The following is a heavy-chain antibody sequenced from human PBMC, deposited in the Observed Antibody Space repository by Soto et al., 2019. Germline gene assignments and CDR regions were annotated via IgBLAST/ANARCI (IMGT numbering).Heavy chain of an antibody. CDR1: GFTFSSYG. Sequence: QVRLVESGGGVVQPGRSLRLSCAASGFTFSSYGMHWVRQAPGKGLEWVTVISYDGSDNYYGDAVKGRFTISRDDSKDTVDLQMNSLREEDTAVYYCARAAGYDYVWGSSGLDPWGQGTLVTVPS. V-gene: IGHV3-30*03. J-gene: IGHJ5*02. D-gene: IGHD3-16*01. CDR3: ARAAGYDYVWGSSGLDP. CDR2: ISYDGSDN.